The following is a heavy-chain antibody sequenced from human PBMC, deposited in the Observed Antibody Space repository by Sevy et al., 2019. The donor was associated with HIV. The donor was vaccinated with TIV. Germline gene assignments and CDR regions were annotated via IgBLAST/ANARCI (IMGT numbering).Heavy chain of an antibody. D-gene: IGHD1-26*01. V-gene: IGHV3-21*01. CDR3: ARDSAVGY. CDR1: GFTFSSYS. CDR2: ISGSSSYI. J-gene: IGHJ4*02. Sequence: GGSLRLSCAASGFTFSSYSMNWVRQAPGNGLEWVSSISGSSSYIYYADSVKGRFTISRDNAKNSLYLQMNSLRAEDTAVYYCARDSAVGYRDQGTLVTVSS.